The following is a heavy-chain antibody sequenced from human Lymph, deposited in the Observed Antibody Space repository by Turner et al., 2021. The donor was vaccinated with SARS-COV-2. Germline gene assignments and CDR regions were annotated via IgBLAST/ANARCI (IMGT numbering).Heavy chain of an antibody. J-gene: IGHJ6*02. Sequence: QVQLVQSGAEVKKPGSSVKVSCKASGGTFSSYAISWVRQAPGQGLEWMGGFIPILRIATYAQKCQGRVTITAEKSTSTAYMELSSLKSEDTAVFYCGRVVGGFGELGYYYYYGMDVWGQGTTVTVSS. D-gene: IGHD3-10*01. CDR1: GGTFSSYA. CDR2: FIPILRIA. V-gene: IGHV1-69*10. CDR3: GRVVGGFGELGYYYYYGMDV.